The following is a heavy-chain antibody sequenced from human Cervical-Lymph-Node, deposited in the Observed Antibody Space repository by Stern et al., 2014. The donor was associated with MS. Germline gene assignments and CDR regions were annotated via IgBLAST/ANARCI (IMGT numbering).Heavy chain of an antibody. CDR1: GVSISTSY. Sequence: QVQLQESGPGLVKPSETLSLTCTVSGVSISTSYWSWIRQPPGKGLEWIGYMYYSGSPTYNPSLKSRVTMSVDTSRSQFSLKLRSVTAADTAVYYCARDVGLDSWGQGTLVTVSS. D-gene: IGHD1-26*01. V-gene: IGHV4-59*01. CDR2: MYYSGSP. CDR3: ARDVGLDS. J-gene: IGHJ5*01.